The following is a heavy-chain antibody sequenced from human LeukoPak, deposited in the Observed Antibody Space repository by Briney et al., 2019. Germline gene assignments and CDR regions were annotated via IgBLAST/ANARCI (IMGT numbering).Heavy chain of an antibody. CDR1: GGSISTSSYY. Sequence: SETLSLTCTVSGGSISTSSYYWGWIRQPPGKGLEWIGNMYYSGTTYYDPSLKSRVTMSVDTSKNQFSLRLTSVTPEDTAVYYCARAWFFRRGFLFDYWGQGTLVTVSS. CDR3: ARAWFFRRGFLFDY. V-gene: IGHV4-39*01. CDR2: MYYSGTT. J-gene: IGHJ4*02. D-gene: IGHD3-10*01.